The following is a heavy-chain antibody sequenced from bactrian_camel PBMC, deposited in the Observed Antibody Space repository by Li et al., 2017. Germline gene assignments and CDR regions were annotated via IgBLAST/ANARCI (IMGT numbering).Heavy chain of an antibody. Sequence: QLVESGGGSVQAGGSLRLSCAASEYRISDTNMAWFRQAPGKARELVSSIADNGTTDYADSVKGRFTISKENAVTIHLQMNNLKPEDTAMYFCATNLGGGAYYLIGDFDSWGQGTQVTVS. CDR2: IADNGTT. CDR1: EYRISDTN. D-gene: IGHD2*01. V-gene: IGHV3S53*01. J-gene: IGHJ6*01. CDR3: ATNLGGGAYYLIGDFDS.